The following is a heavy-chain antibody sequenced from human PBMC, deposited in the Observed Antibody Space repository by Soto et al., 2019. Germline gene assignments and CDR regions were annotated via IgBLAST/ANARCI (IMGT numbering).Heavy chain of an antibody. Sequence: ASVKVSCKASGYTFNTYGITWVRQAPGQGLEWMGWINPYNGNTKFAQKLQDRVTMTTATSTSTAYMELASLRSDDTAVYYCARGCNAGTKHLCYWGQGTLVTVSS. J-gene: IGHJ4*02. D-gene: IGHD4-17*01. CDR1: GYTFNTYG. CDR3: ARGCNAGTKHLCY. CDR2: INPYNGNT. V-gene: IGHV1-18*01.